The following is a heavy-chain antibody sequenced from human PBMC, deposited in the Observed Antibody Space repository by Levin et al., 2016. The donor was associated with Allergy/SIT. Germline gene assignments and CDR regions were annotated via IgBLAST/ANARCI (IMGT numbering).Heavy chain of an antibody. CDR2: ISSSGSTI. CDR3: ARAVRVAGYGMDV. V-gene: IGHV3-48*03. D-gene: IGHD6-19*01. Sequence: VRQAPGKGLEWVSYISSSGSTIYYADSVKGRFTISRDNAKNSLYLQMNSLRAEDTAVYYCARAVRVAGYGMDVWGQGTTVTVSS. J-gene: IGHJ6*02.